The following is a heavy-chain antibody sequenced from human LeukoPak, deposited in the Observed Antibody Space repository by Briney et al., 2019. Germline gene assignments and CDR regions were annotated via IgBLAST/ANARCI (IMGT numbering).Heavy chain of an antibody. V-gene: IGHV3-23*01. D-gene: IGHD2-2*01. CDR1: GFTFNNYG. J-gene: IGHJ4*02. Sequence: GGSLRLSCAASGFTFNNYGMSWVRQAPGRGLEWVSTISGGSTYHADSVKGRFTISRDNSKNTLYLQMNSLRAEDTAVYYCAKLSGSANCCEDYWGQGTLVTVSS. CDR3: AKLSGSANCCEDY. CDR2: ISGGST.